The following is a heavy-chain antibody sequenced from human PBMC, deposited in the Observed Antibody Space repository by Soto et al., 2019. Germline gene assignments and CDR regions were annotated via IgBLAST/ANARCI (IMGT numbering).Heavy chain of an antibody. Sequence: QVQVVESGGGVVQPGTSLRLSCAASGFTFNNYGMHWVRQAPVKGLEWVAVIWYDARHKYYADSVKGRFTISRDNSKNTLYLQMSSLRGEDTAVYYCARDKTFGGTIGSAFDSWGQGTLVTVSS. V-gene: IGHV3-33*01. CDR3: ARDKTFGGTIGSAFDS. CDR2: IWYDARHK. D-gene: IGHD3-16*01. CDR1: GFTFNNYG. J-gene: IGHJ4*02.